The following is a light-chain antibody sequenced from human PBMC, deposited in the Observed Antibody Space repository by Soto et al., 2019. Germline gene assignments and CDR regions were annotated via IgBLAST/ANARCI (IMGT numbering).Light chain of an antibody. Sequence: EIVLTQSPGTLSLSPGERATLSCRASQTVSSAYLAWHQQKPGQAPRLLIYGASSRVTGIPDRFSGSGSGTDFTLTISRLEPEDFAVYYCQQYCSSPRTFGQGTKVEIK. J-gene: IGKJ1*01. V-gene: IGKV3-20*01. CDR1: QTVSSAY. CDR3: QQYCSSPRT. CDR2: GAS.